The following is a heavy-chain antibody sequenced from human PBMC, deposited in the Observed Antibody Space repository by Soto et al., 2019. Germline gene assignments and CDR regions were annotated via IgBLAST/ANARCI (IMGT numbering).Heavy chain of an antibody. D-gene: IGHD3-10*02. Sequence: PWGSLRLSCSASVFTGSDYYMSWIRQAPGKGLEWLSYSSNSGTYTRYADSVKGRFSISRDNAKNSLYLQINSLRSEDTATYYCARSGDNYNVLDYWGQGTPVTVSS. V-gene: IGHV3-11*06. CDR2: SSNSGTYT. CDR1: VFTGSDYY. J-gene: IGHJ4*02. CDR3: ARSGDNYNVLDY.